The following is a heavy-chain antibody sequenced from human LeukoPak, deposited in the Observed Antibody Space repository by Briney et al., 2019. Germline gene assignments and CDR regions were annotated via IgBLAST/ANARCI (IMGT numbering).Heavy chain of an antibody. V-gene: IGHV4-31*03. Sequence: TSQTLSLTCTVSGGSISSGGYYWSWIRQHPGKGLEWIGYIYYSGSTHYNPSLKSRVTISVDTSKNQFSLKLSSVTAADTAVYYCARDMTDWWFDPWGQGTLVTVSS. J-gene: IGHJ5*02. D-gene: IGHD3-9*01. CDR1: GGSISSGGYY. CDR2: IYYSGST. CDR3: ARDMTDWWFDP.